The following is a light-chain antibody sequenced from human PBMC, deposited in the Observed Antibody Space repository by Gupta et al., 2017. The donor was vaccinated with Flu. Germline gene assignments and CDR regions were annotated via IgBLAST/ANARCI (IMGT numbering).Light chain of an antibody. Sequence: QSALTQPRSVSGSPGQSVAISCTGTSSDVGAYDYVSWYQQHPGQAPKLIIYDVNKRPSGVPDRFTGSKSGNTASLTISGLQPEDEADYHCSSYGATNFLGGGTRLTVL. CDR2: DVN. CDR1: SSDVGAYDY. J-gene: IGLJ2*01. CDR3: SSYGATNF. V-gene: IGLV2-11*01.